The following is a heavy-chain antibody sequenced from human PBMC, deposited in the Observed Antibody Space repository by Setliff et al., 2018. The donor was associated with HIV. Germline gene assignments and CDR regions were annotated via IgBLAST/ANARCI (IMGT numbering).Heavy chain of an antibody. CDR2: NNNRGDRT. CDR3: AKDSRRGDAYNVGVFDF. J-gene: IGHJ3*01. D-gene: IGHD3-10*01. V-gene: IGHV3-23*01. Sequence: GGSLRLSCEGSGFFFSRHVTSWVRQAPGKGLEWVSGNNNRGDRTDYADAEKGRFTISRDNSKNTVDLQMNSLTVEDTAVYYCAKDSRRGDAYNVGVFDFWGQGTMVTVSS. CDR1: GFFFSRHV.